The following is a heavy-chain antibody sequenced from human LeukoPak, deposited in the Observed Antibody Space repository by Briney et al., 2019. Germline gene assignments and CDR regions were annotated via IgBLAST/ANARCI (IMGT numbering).Heavy chain of an antibody. CDR1: GFTFEDYV. J-gene: IGHJ4*02. V-gene: IGHV3-9*01. CDR3: AKDMRDYDVFTGYFPFDY. Sequence: SGGSLRLSCAASGFTFEDYVMHWVRQVPGKGLEWVSGISWNGANIVYADSVKGRFTISRDNARNSLYLQMNSLRAEDTALYYCAKDMRDYDVFTGYFPFDYWGQGTLVAVSS. CDR2: ISWNGANI. D-gene: IGHD3-9*01.